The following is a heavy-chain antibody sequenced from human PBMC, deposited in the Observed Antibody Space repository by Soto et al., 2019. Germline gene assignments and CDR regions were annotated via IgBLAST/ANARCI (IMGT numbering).Heavy chain of an antibody. J-gene: IGHJ6*03. CDR1: GFSLSSFY. CDR2: IYYSGST. D-gene: IGHD3-3*01. V-gene: IGHV4-59*01. CDR3: ARVYDFWSGYYSHYMDV. Sequence: SETLSPTRPLSGFSLSSFYSSWVPPPPEKGLEWIGYIYYSGSTNYNPSLKSRVTISVDTSKNQFSLKLSSVTAADTAVYYCARVYDFWSGYYSHYMDVWGKGTTVTVSS.